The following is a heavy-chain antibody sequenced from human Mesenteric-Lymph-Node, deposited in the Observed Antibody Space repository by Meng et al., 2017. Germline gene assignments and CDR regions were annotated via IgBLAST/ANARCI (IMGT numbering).Heavy chain of an antibody. V-gene: IGHV4-30-4*01. D-gene: IGHD5-12*01. J-gene: IGHJ4*02. CDR3: ARDSPGGYGYFDS. CDR2: IHYSGTT. CDR1: DGFTTSDDYY. Sequence: QVQLQESGPGPVKPSHTLSLTCTVSDGFTTSDDYYWSWIRQPPGKGLEWIGYIHYSGTTYYNPSLKSRIAISLDTSKNQFSLNLNSVTAADAAVYYCARDSPGGYGYFDSWGQGTLVTVSS.